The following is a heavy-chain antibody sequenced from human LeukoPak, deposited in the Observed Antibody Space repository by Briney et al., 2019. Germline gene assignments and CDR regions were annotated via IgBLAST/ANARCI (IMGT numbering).Heavy chain of an antibody. CDR3: ARDGAYYGMDV. D-gene: IGHD4/OR15-4a*01. CDR2: IYYSGST. CDR1: GGSISSYY. Sequence: PSETLSLTCTVSGGSISSYYWSWIRQPPGKGLEWIGYIYYSGSTNYNPSLKSRVTMSVDTSKNQFSLKLSSVTAADTAVYYCARDGAYYGMDVWGQGTTVTVSS. V-gene: IGHV4-59*01. J-gene: IGHJ6*02.